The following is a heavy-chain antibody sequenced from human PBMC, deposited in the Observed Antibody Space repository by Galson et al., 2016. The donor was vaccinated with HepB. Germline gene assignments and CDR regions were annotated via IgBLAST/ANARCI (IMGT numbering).Heavy chain of an antibody. J-gene: IGHJ6*03. D-gene: IGHD6-19*01. Sequence: ETLSLTCIVSGGSISRDYYWGWIRQPPGRGLEWIGSIYSNEDTYYNPSVKSRVTIPVDTSKNQFSLRLNSVTAADTGVYYCATGIVVAGKYYYYYMDVWGKETTVTVSS. V-gene: IGHV4-39*01. CDR3: ATGIVVAGKYYYYYMDV. CDR1: GGSISRDYY. CDR2: IYSNEDT.